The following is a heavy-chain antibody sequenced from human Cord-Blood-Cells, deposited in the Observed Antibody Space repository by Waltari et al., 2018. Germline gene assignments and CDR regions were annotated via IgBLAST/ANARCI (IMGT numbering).Heavy chain of an antibody. CDR3: ARGVYYDFWSGYNWFDP. CDR1: GYTFTSYD. V-gene: IGHV1-8*03. J-gene: IGHJ5*02. CDR2: MNPNSGNT. D-gene: IGHD3-3*01. Sequence: QVQLVQSGAEVKKPGASVKVSCKASGYTFTSYDINWVRQATGQGLEWMGWMNPNSGNTGYAQKCQGRVTITRNTSISTAYMELSSLRSEDTAVYYCARGVYYDFWSGYNWFDPWGQGTLVTVSS.